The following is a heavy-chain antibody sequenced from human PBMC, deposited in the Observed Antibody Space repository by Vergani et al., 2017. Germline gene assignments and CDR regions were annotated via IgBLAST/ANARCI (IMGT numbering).Heavy chain of an antibody. CDR3: ARARGRAARGYGMDV. CDR1: GYTFTGYY. J-gene: IGHJ6*02. V-gene: IGHV1-2*02. D-gene: IGHD6-13*01. Sequence: QVQLVQSGAEVKKPGASVKVSCKASGYTFTGYYMHWVRQAPGQGLEWMGWINPNSGGTNYAQKFQGRVTMTRNTSISTAYLELSRLRSDDTAVYYCARARGRAARGYGMDVWGQGTTVTVSS. CDR2: INPNSGGT.